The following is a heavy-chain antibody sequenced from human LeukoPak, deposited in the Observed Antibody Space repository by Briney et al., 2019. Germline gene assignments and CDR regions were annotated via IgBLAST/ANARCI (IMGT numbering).Heavy chain of an antibody. CDR2: FDPEDGET. D-gene: IGHD6-19*01. Sequence: DSVKVSCKVSGYTLTELSMHWVRQAPGKGLEWMGGFDPEDGETIYAQKFQGRVTMTEDTSTDTAYMELSSLRSEDTAVYYCATDPVLEAVAGTSSHWGQGTLVTVSS. CDR1: GYTLTELS. J-gene: IGHJ4*02. V-gene: IGHV1-24*01. CDR3: ATDPVLEAVAGTSSH.